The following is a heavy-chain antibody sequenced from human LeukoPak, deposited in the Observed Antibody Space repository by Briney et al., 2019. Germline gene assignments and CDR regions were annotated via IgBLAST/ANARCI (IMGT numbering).Heavy chain of an antibody. CDR1: GFTFSSYA. CDR2: ISGSGGST. V-gene: IGHV3-23*01. J-gene: IGHJ4*02. CDR3: ATSSSWYVLGAFDY. Sequence: GSLRLSCAASGFTFSSYAMSWVRQAPGKGLEWVSAISGSGGSTYYADSVKGRFTISRDNSKNTLYLQMNSLRAEDTAVYYCATSSSWYVLGAFDYWGQGTLVTVSS. D-gene: IGHD6-13*01.